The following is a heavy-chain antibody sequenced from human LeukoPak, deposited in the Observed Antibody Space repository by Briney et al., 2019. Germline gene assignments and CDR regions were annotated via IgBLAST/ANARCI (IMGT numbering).Heavy chain of an antibody. J-gene: IGHJ4*02. Sequence: GASVKVSCKASGYTFTSYYMHWVRQAPGQGLEWMGLINPSGTNTNYAQKFRGRVTMTRDTSTSTVYMDLSSLRSEDTAMYFCARGESGGYFDYWGQGTLVTVSS. CDR2: INPSGTNT. V-gene: IGHV1-46*01. D-gene: IGHD2-8*02. CDR3: ARGESGGYFDY. CDR1: GYTFTSYY.